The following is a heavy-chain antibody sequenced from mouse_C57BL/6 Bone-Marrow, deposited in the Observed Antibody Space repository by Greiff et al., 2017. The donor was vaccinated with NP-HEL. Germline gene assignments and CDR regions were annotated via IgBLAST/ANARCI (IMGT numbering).Heavy chain of an antibody. V-gene: IGHV1-81*01. Sequence: QVQLQQSGAELARPGASVKLSCKASGYTFTSYGISWVKQRTGQGLEWIGEIYPRSGNTYYNEKFKGKATLTADKSSSTAYMELRSLTSEDSAVYFCARPPNYYSSSYVNWYFDVWGTGTTVTVSS. D-gene: IGHD1-1*01. CDR1: GYTFTSYG. J-gene: IGHJ1*03. CDR3: ARPPNYYSSSYVNWYFDV. CDR2: IYPRSGNT.